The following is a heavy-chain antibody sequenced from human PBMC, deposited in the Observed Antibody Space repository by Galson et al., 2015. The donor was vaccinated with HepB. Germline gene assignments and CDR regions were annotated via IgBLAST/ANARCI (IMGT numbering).Heavy chain of an antibody. V-gene: IGHV4-34*01. CDR1: GGSFSGNY. Sequence: ETLSLTCAVYGGSFSGNYWSWIRPSPGKGLEWIREIHRSGSANYNPSLKSRVTISVDRSKNHFSLKLSAVCAADTAGYYCAKNKKDDGLRQYYYYVRDLWVQGTTVTVSS. J-gene: IGHJ6*02. D-gene: IGHD4-17*01. CDR2: IHRSGSA. CDR3: AKNKKDDGLRQYYYYVRDL.